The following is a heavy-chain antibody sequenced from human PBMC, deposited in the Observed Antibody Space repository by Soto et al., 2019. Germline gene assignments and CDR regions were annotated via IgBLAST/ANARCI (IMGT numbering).Heavy chain of an antibody. CDR2: INSDGSST. J-gene: IGHJ6*02. Sequence: GGSLRLSCAASGFTFSSYWMHWVRQAPGKGLVWVSRINSDGSSTSYADSVKGRFTISRDNAKNTLYLQMNSLRAEDTAVYYCARDRLGPSYYYYGMDVWGQGTTVTVSS. V-gene: IGHV3-74*01. CDR3: ARDRLGPSYYYYGMDV. CDR1: GFTFSSYW. D-gene: IGHD6-6*01.